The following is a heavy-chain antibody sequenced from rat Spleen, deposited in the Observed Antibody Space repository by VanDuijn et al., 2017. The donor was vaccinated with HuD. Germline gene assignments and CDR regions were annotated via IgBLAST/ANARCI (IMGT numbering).Heavy chain of an antibody. Sequence: EVQLVESGGDLVQPGRSLKLSCAASGFTFSNYDMAWVRQAPTKGLEWVASISPRGGSTFYRDSVKGRFTVSRDNAKNTLYLQMDSLRSEDTATYYCARRHYGYTDYFDYWGQGVMVTVSS. CDR1: GFTFSNYD. V-gene: IGHV5S13*01. J-gene: IGHJ2*01. CDR2: ISPRGGST. CDR3: ARRHYGYTDYFDY. D-gene: IGHD1-9*01.